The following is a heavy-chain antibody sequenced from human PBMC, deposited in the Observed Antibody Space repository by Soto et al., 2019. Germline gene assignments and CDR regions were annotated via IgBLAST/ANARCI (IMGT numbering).Heavy chain of an antibody. CDR2: ISCSTSYI. Sequence: EVQLVESGGGLVKPGGSLRLSCAASGFTFSSYSMNWVRQAPGKGLEWVSSISCSTSYIYYADSVKGRFTISRDNAKNSLSLQMNRLRAEDTAVYYCARVVDYCAPSYYYGMDVWGQGTTVTVSS. CDR1: GFTFSSYS. D-gene: IGHD2-15*01. CDR3: ARVVDYCAPSYYYGMDV. J-gene: IGHJ6*02. V-gene: IGHV3-21*01.